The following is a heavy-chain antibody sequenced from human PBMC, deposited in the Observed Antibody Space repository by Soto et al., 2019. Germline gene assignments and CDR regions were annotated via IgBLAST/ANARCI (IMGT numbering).Heavy chain of an antibody. V-gene: IGHV3-64D*06. CDR2: ISSNGDST. CDR1: GFTFSMFS. D-gene: IGHD4-17*01. J-gene: IGHJ5*02. Sequence: GGSLRLSCSASGFTFSMFSMHWVRQAPGKGLEYVSGISSNGDSTYYADSVKGRFTISRDNSKNTLYLQMSSLRAVDTAVYYCVHPRSTVQIPPTWGQGT. CDR3: VHPRSTVQIPPT.